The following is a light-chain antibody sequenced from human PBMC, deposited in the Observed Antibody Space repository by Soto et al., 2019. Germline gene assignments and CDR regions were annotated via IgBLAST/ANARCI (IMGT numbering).Light chain of an antibody. CDR3: QESYSTPTWT. CDR2: AAS. Sequence: DIQMTQSPSSLSAFVGDRVTITCRASQNINNYLNWYQQKPGKAPKLLIYAASNLPSGVPSRFSGSGSGTDFTLTISSLQPEDFATDYCQESYSTPTWTFGQGTKVEVK. J-gene: IGKJ1*01. CDR1: QNINNY. V-gene: IGKV1-39*01.